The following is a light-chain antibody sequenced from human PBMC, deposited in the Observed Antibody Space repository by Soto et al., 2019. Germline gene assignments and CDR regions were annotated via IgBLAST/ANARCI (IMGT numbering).Light chain of an antibody. Sequence: DIQMTQSPSTLSGSVGDRVTITCRASQTISSWLAWYQQKPGKAPKLLIYKASTLKSGAPSRFSGSGSGTDFTLSIGRLQPEDFATYYCQQTYSSPPGAFGQGTKVVIK. CDR2: KAS. V-gene: IGKV1-5*03. J-gene: IGKJ1*01. CDR3: QQTYSSPPGA. CDR1: QTISSW.